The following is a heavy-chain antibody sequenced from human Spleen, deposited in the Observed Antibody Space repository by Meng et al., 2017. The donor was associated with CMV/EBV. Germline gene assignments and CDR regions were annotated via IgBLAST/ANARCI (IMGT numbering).Heavy chain of an antibody. CDR1: GDSMSDYY. D-gene: IGHD6-19*01. V-gene: IGHV4-4*07. CDR3: ARGYSSGKTDY. CDR2: IYTDGSI. J-gene: IGHJ4*02. Sequence: VNVPGSGPGLVNPSETRSLTCRVSGDSMSDYYWSWIRQPAGKGLEWIGRIYTDGSINYNPSLKSRVTMSLDTSKNQFFLNLSSVTAADTAVYYCARGYSSGKTDYWGQGTLVTVSS.